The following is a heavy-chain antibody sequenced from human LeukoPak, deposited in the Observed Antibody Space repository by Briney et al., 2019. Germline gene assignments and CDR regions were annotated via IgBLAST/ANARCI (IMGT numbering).Heavy chain of an antibody. CDR1: GFTFSSYG. Sequence: GGSLRLSCAASGFTFSSYGMHWVRQAPGKGLEWVAVISYDGSNKYYADSVKGRFTISSDNSKNTLYLQMNSLRAEDTAVYYCARGTFGVVVSPAYYYYGMDVWGQGTTVTVSS. D-gene: IGHD3-3*01. V-gene: IGHV3-30*03. CDR2: ISYDGSNK. CDR3: ARGTFGVVVSPAYYYYGMDV. J-gene: IGHJ6*02.